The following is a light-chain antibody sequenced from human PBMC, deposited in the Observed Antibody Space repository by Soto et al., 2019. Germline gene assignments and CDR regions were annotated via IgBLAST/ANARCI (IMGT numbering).Light chain of an antibody. V-gene: IGLV2-23*01. CDR3: CSYAGSATL. CDR2: EGR. J-gene: IGLJ2*01. CDR1: SSPVGIDNL. Sequence: QAVLTQPASVSGSPGQSITISCTGTSSPVGIDNLVSLYQQYPGKAPKLIIYEGRKRPSGISDRFSGSRSDNTASLTISGLQAEDEADYYCCSYAGSATLFAGGTKVTVL.